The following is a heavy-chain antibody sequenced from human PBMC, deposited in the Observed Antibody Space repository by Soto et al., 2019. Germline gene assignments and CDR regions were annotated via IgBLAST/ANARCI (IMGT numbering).Heavy chain of an antibody. CDR2: IYYSGST. CDR1: GGSISSGDYY. J-gene: IGHJ4*02. D-gene: IGHD2-15*01. Sequence: SETLSLTCTVSGGSISSGDYYWSWIRQPPGKGLEWIGYIYYSGSTNYNPSLKSRVTISVDTSKNQFSLKLSSVTAADTAVYYCARDPRDAWLVAASHWGQGTLVTVSS. CDR3: ARDPRDAWLVAASH. V-gene: IGHV4-30-4*01.